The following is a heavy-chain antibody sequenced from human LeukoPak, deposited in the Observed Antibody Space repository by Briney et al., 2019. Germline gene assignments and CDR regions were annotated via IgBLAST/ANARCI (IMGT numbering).Heavy chain of an antibody. CDR3: ARGLIASRLVDHYMDV. CDR2: ISPYNGDT. CDR1: GYTFTSYY. J-gene: IGHJ6*03. D-gene: IGHD6-6*01. V-gene: IGHV1-18*04. Sequence: ASVKVSCKASGYTFTSYYMHWVRQAPGQGLEWMGCISPYNGDTNYEQNLQDRVTMTTDTSTRTAYMELRSLRSDDTAVYYCARGLIASRLVDHYMDVWARGPRSPSP.